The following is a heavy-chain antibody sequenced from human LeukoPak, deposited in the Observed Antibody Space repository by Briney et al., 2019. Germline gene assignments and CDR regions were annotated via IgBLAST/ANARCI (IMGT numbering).Heavy chain of an antibody. CDR3: ASLYDLPPLRFLDPLGYYGMDV. V-gene: IGHV3-7*01. CDR1: GFTFSSYG. CDR2: IKQDGSEK. D-gene: IGHD3-3*01. Sequence: PGGSLRLSCAASGFTFSSYGMHWVRLAPGKGLEWVANIKQDGSEKYYVDSVKGRFTISRDNAKNSLYLQMNSLRAEDTAVYYCASLYDLPPLRFLDPLGYYGMDVWGQGTTVTVSS. J-gene: IGHJ6*02.